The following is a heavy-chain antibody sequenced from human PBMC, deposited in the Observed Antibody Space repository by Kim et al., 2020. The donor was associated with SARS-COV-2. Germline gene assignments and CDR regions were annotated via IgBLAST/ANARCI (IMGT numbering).Heavy chain of an antibody. CDR2: IKQDGSEK. CDR3: ARDLTKYYYYGMDV. CDR1: GFTFSSYW. J-gene: IGHJ6*02. D-gene: IGHD2-2*01. V-gene: IGHV3-7*01. Sequence: GGSLRLSCAASGFTFSSYWMSWVRQAPGKGLEWVADIKQDGSEKYYVDSVKGRFTISRDNAKNSLYLQMNSLRAEDTAVYYCARDLTKYYYYGMDVWGQGPTVS.